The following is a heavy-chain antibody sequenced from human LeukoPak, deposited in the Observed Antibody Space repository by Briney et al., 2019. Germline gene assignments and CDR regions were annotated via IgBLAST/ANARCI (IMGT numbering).Heavy chain of an antibody. V-gene: IGHV4-59*08. CDR3: AKIPKGGDGLTSADQIYFDI. CDR2: LYYNGNT. J-gene: IGHJ2*01. CDR1: GGSISSYY. D-gene: IGHD2-21*01. Sequence: PSETLSLTCTVSGGSISSYYWSWIRQPPGKGLEWIGYLYYNGNTNNNSSLKSRVTMSVDTSNNQFSLRLSSVTAADTAVYYCAKIPKGGDGLTSADQIYFDIWGRGTLVIVSS.